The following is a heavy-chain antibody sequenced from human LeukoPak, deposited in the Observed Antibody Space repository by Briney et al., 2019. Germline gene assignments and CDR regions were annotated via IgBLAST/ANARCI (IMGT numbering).Heavy chain of an antibody. J-gene: IGHJ4*02. V-gene: IGHV3-21*01. CDR3: ARDDGTWNYGPPTYFDY. Sequence: PGGSLRLSCAASGFTFSSYSMNWVRQAPGKGLEWVSSISSSSSYVYYADSVKGRFTISRDNAKNSLYLQMNSLGAEDTAVYYCARDDGTWNYGPPTYFDYWGQGTLVTVSS. CDR2: ISSSSSYV. D-gene: IGHD1-7*01. CDR1: GFTFSSYS.